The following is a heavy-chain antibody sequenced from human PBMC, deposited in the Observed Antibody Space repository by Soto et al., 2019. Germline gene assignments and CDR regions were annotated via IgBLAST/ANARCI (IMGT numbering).Heavy chain of an antibody. D-gene: IGHD3-3*01. Sequence: PGGSLRLSCAASGFTFSSYAMSWVRQAPGKGLEWVSAISGSGGSTYYADSVKGRFTISRDNSKNTLYLQMNSLRAEDTAVYYCAKDRTRRITIFGVVILPNWFDPWGQGTLLTVSS. CDR3: AKDRTRRITIFGVVILPNWFDP. V-gene: IGHV3-23*01. CDR2: ISGSGGST. CDR1: GFTFSSYA. J-gene: IGHJ5*02.